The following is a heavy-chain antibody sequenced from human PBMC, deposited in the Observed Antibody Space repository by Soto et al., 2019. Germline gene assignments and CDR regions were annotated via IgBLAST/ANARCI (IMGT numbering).Heavy chain of an antibody. CDR2: ISAYNGNT. V-gene: IGHV1-18*01. D-gene: IGHD3-22*01. CDR3: ARVRYYYDSSGYYPQPSLETYFDY. J-gene: IGHJ4*02. CDR1: GYTFTSYG. Sequence: ASVKVSCKASGYTFTSYGISWVRQAPGQGLEWMGWISAYNGNTNYAQKLQGRVTMTTDTSTSTAYMELRSLRSDDTAVYYCARVRYYYDSSGYYPQPSLETYFDYWGQGTLVTVSS.